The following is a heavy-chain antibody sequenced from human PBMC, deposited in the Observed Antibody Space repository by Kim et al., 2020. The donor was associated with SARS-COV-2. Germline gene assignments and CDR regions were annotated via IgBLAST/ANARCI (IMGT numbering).Heavy chain of an antibody. D-gene: IGHD5-12*01. Sequence: SETLSLTCTVSGGSISSYYWSWIRQPPGKGLEWIGYIYYSGSTNYNPSLKSRVTISVDTSKNQFSLKLSSVTAADTAVYYCARRVEMATTYGTALFYYYGMDVWGQGTTVTVSS. J-gene: IGHJ6*02. V-gene: IGHV4-59*08. CDR1: GGSISSYY. CDR2: IYYSGST. CDR3: ARRVEMATTYGTALFYYYGMDV.